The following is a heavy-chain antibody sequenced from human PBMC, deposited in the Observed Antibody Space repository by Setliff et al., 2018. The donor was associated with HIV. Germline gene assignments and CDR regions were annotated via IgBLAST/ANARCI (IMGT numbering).Heavy chain of an antibody. CDR2: IGQDGSEK. J-gene: IGHJ5*01. Sequence: GGSLRLSCAASRFDFNNYWMCWVRQAPGKGLEWVANIGQDGSEKNYVDSVKGRFTISRDNAKNSLFLQMSSLRAEDTAIYYCARDYGWDSGSYYDSWGQGILVTVSS. CDR3: ARDYGWDSGSYYDS. V-gene: IGHV3-7*01. CDR1: RFDFNNYW. D-gene: IGHD3-10*01.